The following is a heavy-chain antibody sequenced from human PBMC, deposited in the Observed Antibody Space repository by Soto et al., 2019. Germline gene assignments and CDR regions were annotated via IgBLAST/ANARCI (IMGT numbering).Heavy chain of an antibody. D-gene: IGHD3-16*01. Sequence: TLSLTCTVSGDSMATGGHYYNWIRQVPGKGLEWIGYVYYSGATHYTPSLRARATIPRDTSKNQFSLRLISVTAADTALYYCARDKDLQPTVWGFWGQGIQVTVSS. CDR3: ARDKDLQPTVWGF. V-gene: IGHV4-31*03. CDR1: GDSMATGGHY. CDR2: VYYSGAT. J-gene: IGHJ4*02.